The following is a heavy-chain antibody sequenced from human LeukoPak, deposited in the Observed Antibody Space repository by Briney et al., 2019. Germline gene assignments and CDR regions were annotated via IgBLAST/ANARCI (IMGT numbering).Heavy chain of an antibody. J-gene: IGHJ5*02. V-gene: IGHV4-34*01. Sequence: PSETLSLTCAVYGGSFSGYYWSWIRQPPGKGLEWIGEINHSGSTNYNPSLKSRVTISVDTSKNQFSLKLSSVTAADTAVYYCARLLWNWFDPWGQGTLVTVSS. CDR1: GGSFSGYY. CDR3: ARLLWNWFDP. CDR2: INHSGST. D-gene: IGHD3-10*01.